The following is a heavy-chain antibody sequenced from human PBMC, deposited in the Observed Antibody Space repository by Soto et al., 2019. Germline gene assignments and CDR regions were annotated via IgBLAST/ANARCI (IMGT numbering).Heavy chain of an antibody. V-gene: IGHV4-4*02. D-gene: IGHD3-10*01. CDR2: TYHSGIT. Sequence: SETLSLTCSVSGDSISSSHWWSWVRQSPGKGLEWIGETYHSGITNYNPSLTSRVTISIDKSRNQFSLQLSSATAADTAVYYCARARCVSGSLYDGDYCFGMDVWGQGTTVTVSS. CDR3: ARARCVSGSLYDGDYCFGMDV. J-gene: IGHJ6*02. CDR1: GDSISSSHW.